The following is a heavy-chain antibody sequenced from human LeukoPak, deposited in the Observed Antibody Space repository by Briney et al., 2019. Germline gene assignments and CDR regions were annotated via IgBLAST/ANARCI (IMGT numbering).Heavy chain of an antibody. CDR1: GGTFRSYA. CDR3: ARERGYSGYDLAY. Sequence: SVKVSCKASGGTFRSYAISWVRQAPGQGLEWMGRIIPIFGTANCAQKFQGRVTITTDESTSTAYMELSSLRSEDTAVYYCARERGYSGYDLAYWGQGTLVTVSS. J-gene: IGHJ4*02. D-gene: IGHD5-12*01. V-gene: IGHV1-69*05. CDR2: IIPIFGTA.